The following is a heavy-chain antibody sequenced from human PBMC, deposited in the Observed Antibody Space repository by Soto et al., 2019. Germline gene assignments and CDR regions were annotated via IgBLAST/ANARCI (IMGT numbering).Heavy chain of an antibody. Sequence: SETLSLTCTVSGDSMSSSDFLWVWLRPPPGKELVWSRGIYYSGISNYNPSIRSRATMSVATNKNQFLLIVTSVTAAATADYYCASTVYDHWAFDIWGQGKLVTVSS. V-gene: IGHV4-39*01. CDR3: ASTVYDHWAFDI. D-gene: IGHD3-22*01. CDR2: IYYSGIS. J-gene: IGHJ4*03. CDR1: GDSMSSSDFL.